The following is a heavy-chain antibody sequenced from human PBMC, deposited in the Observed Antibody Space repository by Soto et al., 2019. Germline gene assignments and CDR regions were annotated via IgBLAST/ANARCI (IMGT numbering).Heavy chain of an antibody. CDR1: GDTFTFYS. D-gene: IGHD3-10*01. Sequence: QVQLVQSGAEVKKPGSSVRVSCKASGDTFTFYSINWVRQAPGLGLEWMGRINPILSMSNYAQRFQGRVTMTADKPTSTAYMGLRSLRSEDTAMYYCASSYGSGYRAFDYWGQGALVTVSS. J-gene: IGHJ4*02. V-gene: IGHV1-69*02. CDR2: INPILSMS. CDR3: ASSYGSGYRAFDY.